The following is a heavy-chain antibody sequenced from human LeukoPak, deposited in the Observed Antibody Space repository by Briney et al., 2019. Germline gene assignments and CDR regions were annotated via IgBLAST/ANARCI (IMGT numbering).Heavy chain of an antibody. CDR3: ARDTPSGDYDSSGYYDYYYMDV. CDR2: INHNSGGT. V-gene: IGHV1-2*02. J-gene: IGHJ6*03. Sequence: ASVKVSCKASGYTFTGYYMHWVRQAPGQGLEWMGWINHNSGGTNYAQKFQGRVTMTRDTSISTAYMELSRLRSDDTAVYYCARDTPSGDYDSSGYYDYYYMDVWGKGTTVTVSS. D-gene: IGHD3-22*01. CDR1: GYTFTGYY.